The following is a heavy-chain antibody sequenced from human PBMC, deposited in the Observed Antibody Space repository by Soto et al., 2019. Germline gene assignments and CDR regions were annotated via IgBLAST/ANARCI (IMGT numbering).Heavy chain of an antibody. J-gene: IGHJ4*02. CDR3: ARPSWGSSWYLDLKY. V-gene: IGHV1-69*13. Sequence: SVKGSCKGAGGTFSSYAIGWVRQAPGQGLEWMGGIIPIFGTANYAQKFQGRVTITADESTSTAYMELSSLRSEDTAVYYCARPSWGSSWYLDLKYWGQGTLVTVSS. CDR2: IIPIFGTA. D-gene: IGHD6-13*01. CDR1: GGTFSSYA.